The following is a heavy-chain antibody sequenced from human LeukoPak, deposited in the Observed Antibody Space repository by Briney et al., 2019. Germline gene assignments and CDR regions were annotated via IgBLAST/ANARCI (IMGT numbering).Heavy chain of an antibody. D-gene: IGHD6-13*01. CDR2: ISHSGNT. J-gene: IGHJ4*02. Sequence: SETLSLTCNVSGFSITSGYYWGWIRQPPGKGLEWIGSISHSGNTYSDPSFKSRVIISVDTSKNQFSLKLISVTAADTAVYYCARISSNWSEFDYWGQGTLVTVSS. V-gene: IGHV4-38-2*02. CDR3: ARISSNWSEFDY. CDR1: GFSITSGYY.